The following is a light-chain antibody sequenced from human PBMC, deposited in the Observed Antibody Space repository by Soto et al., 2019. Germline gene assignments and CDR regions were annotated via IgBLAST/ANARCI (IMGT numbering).Light chain of an antibody. CDR2: EVS. CDR1: SSDVGRYNI. J-gene: IGLJ1*01. Sequence: QSALTQPRSVSGSPGQSVTISCTGTSSDVGRYNIVSWYQQHPGKVPKLIIYEVSKRSSGVPDRFSGSKSGNTASLIISGLQVEYEADYYCCSLADKHPHVFGTGTKLTVL. V-gene: IGLV2-11*01. CDR3: CSLADKHPHV.